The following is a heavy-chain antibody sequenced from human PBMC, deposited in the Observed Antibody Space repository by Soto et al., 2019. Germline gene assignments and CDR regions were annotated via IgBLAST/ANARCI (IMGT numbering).Heavy chain of an antibody. CDR1: GLTFSNAW. Sequence: EVQLVESGGGLVKPGGSLRLSCAASGLTFSNAWMNWVRQAPGKGLEWVGRIKSKTEGGTTDYAAPVKGRFTISRDDSKNTLYLQMNSLKTEDTAVYYCTTGVDTARPGVMDVWGQGTTVTVSS. CDR2: IKSKTEGGTT. J-gene: IGHJ6*02. CDR3: TTGVDTARPGVMDV. V-gene: IGHV3-15*07. D-gene: IGHD5-18*01.